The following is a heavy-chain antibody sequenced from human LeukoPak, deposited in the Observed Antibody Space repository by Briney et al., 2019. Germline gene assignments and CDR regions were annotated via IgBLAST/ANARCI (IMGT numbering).Heavy chain of an antibody. V-gene: IGHV1-69*01. CDR3: ARGLPTVVTPFDY. CDR2: IIPIFGTA. Sequence: SVKVSCKASGGTFSSYAISWVRQAPGQGLEWMGGIIPIFGTANYAQKFQGRVTITADESTSTAYMELSSLRSKDTAMYYCARGLPTVVTPFDYWGQGTLVTVSS. CDR1: GGTFSSYA. J-gene: IGHJ4*02. D-gene: IGHD4-23*01.